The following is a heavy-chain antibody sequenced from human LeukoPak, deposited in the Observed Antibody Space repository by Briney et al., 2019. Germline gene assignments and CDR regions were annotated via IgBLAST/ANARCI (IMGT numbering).Heavy chain of an antibody. CDR1: GFTFSTYS. J-gene: IGHJ4*02. Sequence: PGGSLRLSCAASGFTFSTYSMNWVRQAPGKGLEWVSSISTSSSSIYYADSVKGRFTISRDNAKNSLYLQMNSLRAEDTAVYYCARDHLAPYFASYSSSSGAFYNWGQGTLVTVSS. CDR3: ARDHLAPYFASYSSSSGAFYN. D-gene: IGHD6-6*01. CDR2: ISTSSSSI. V-gene: IGHV3-21*01.